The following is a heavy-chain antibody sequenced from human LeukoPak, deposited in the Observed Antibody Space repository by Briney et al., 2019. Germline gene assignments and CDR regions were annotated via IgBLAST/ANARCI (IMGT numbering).Heavy chain of an antibody. V-gene: IGHV4-34*01. CDR2: INHSGST. CDR1: GRSFSGYY. Sequence: SETLSLTCAVYGRSFSGYYWSWIRQPPGKGLEWIGEINHSGSTNYNPSLKSRVTISVDTSKNQFSLKLSSVTAADTAVYYCARGSGGYDGGVVWFDPWGQGTLVTVSS. D-gene: IGHD5-12*01. J-gene: IGHJ5*02. CDR3: ARGSGGYDGGVVWFDP.